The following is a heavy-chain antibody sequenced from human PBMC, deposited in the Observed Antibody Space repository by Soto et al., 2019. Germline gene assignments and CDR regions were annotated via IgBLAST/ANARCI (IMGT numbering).Heavy chain of an antibody. Sequence: PGGSLRLSCAAFGFTFSSYAMSWVLQAPGKGLEWVSAISGSGGSTYYADSVKGRFTISRDNSKNTLYLQMNSLRAEDTAVYYCAKGSRAQGHYFDYWGQGTLVTVSS. J-gene: IGHJ4*02. CDR2: ISGSGGST. CDR3: AKGSRAQGHYFDY. V-gene: IGHV3-23*01. CDR1: GFTFSSYA.